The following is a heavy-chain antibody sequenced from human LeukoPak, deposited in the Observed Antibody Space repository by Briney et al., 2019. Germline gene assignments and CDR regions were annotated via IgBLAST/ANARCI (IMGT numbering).Heavy chain of an antibody. Sequence: GGSLRLSCAASGFTFLSYGMHWIRQAPGKGLEWVSFIRYDGNNEYYGDSVRGRFTISRDNSKNILYLQMNSLSTEDTAVYYCVKDQVTEDSTRIYYFDHWGQGILVTVSS. V-gene: IGHV3-30*02. CDR3: VKDQVTEDSTRIYYFDH. CDR2: IRYDGNNE. D-gene: IGHD2-21*02. CDR1: GFTFLSYG. J-gene: IGHJ4*02.